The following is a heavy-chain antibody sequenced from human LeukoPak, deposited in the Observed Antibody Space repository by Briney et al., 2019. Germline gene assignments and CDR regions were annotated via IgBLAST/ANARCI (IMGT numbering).Heavy chain of an antibody. V-gene: IGHV3-48*02. CDR1: GFIFTDYS. CDR3: ARDTYCSGGSCPFDY. J-gene: IGHJ4*02. D-gene: IGHD2-15*01. Sequence: GGSLRLSCAASGFIFTDYSMNWVRQAPGKGLEWVSYIDRSSNNIYYPDSVKGRFTISRDNAKNSLYLQMNSLRDEDTAVYYCARDTYCSGGSCPFDYWGQGTLVTVSS. CDR2: IDRSSNNI.